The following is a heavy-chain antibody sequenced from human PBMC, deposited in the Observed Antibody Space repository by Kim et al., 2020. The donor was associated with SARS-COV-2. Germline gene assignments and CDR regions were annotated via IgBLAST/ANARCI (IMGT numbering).Heavy chain of an antibody. D-gene: IGHD3-9*01. Sequence: GGSLRLSCAASGFTVSSNYMSWVRQAPGKGLEWVSIIYSGGSTYYADSVKGRFTLSRDNSKNTLYLQMNSLRAEDTAVYYCARDRANDYILTGYYFDAFDIWGQGTMVTVSS. J-gene: IGHJ3*02. V-gene: IGHV3-66*01. CDR3: ARDRANDYILTGYYFDAFDI. CDR1: GFTVSSNY. CDR2: IYSGGST.